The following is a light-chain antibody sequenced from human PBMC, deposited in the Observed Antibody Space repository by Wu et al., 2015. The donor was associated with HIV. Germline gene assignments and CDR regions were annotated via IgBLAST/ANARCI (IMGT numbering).Light chain of an antibody. J-gene: IGKJ2*01. Sequence: EIVLTQSPGTLSLSPGERATLSCRASQSVTSNYLAWYQQKPGQAPRLLIYHTSSRATAIPARFSGSGSGTDFTLTISSLEPEDFAVYYCQQRSNWPPMYTFGQGTKLEIK. V-gene: IGKV3D-20*02. CDR3: QQRSNWPPMYT. CDR1: QSVTSNY. CDR2: HTS.